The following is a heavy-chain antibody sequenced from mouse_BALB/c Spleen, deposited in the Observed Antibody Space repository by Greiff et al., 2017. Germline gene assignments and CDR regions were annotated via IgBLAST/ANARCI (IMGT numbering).Heavy chain of an antibody. CDR2: IWSGGST. CDR3: ARDTQNYYAMDY. CDR1: GFSLTSYG. J-gene: IGHJ4*01. Sequence: VKLMESGPGLVQPSQSLSITCTVSGFSLTSYGVHWVRQSPGKGLEWLGVIWSGGSTDYNAAFISRLSISKDNSKSQVFFKMNSLQANDTAIDYCARDTQNYYAMDYWGQGTSVTVSS. V-gene: IGHV2-2*02.